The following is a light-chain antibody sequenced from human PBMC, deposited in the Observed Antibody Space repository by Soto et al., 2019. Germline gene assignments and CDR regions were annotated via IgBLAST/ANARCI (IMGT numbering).Light chain of an antibody. CDR2: DAS. Sequence: IEVTHSPSSLAASLGDRVTITCRASQTIGTYVNWYRQKSGAAPELLIYDASTLQSGVPSRFRGGASGKDFPLTISSLQLDDFATYCCQQSYHTPRTFGQVIKVDIX. CDR1: QTIGTY. V-gene: IGKV1-39*01. J-gene: IGKJ1*01. CDR3: QQSYHTPRT.